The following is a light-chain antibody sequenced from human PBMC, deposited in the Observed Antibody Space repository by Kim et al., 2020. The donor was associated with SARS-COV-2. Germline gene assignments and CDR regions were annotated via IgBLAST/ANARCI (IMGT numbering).Light chain of an antibody. CDR1: EDVSDY. Sequence: GDRVTITCQASEDVSDYFNWYHQKPGEAPKVLIRDAANLESGVPSRFSRGGYGTEFSLTISSVQPEDMGTYYCQQYDAPPLTFGQGTRLEIK. V-gene: IGKV1-33*01. CDR2: DAA. CDR3: QQYDAPPLT. J-gene: IGKJ5*01.